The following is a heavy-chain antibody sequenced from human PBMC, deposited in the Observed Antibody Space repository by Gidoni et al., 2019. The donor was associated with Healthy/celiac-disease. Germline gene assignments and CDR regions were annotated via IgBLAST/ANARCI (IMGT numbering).Heavy chain of an antibody. Sequence: EVQLVESGGGLVKPVGSLRLSCAASGFTFSTYIMNWVRQAPGKGLEWVSSISSSSSYIFYADSVKSRFTISRDNAKNSLYLQMNTLRAEDTAVYYCARGGGYNYFDYWGQGTLVTVSS. V-gene: IGHV3-21*01. J-gene: IGHJ4*02. CDR1: GFTFSTYI. CDR3: ARGGGYNYFDY. D-gene: IGHD5-12*01. CDR2: ISSSSSYI.